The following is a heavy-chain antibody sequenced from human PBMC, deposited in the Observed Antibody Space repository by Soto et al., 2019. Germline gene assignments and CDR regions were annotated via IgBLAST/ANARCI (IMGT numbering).Heavy chain of an antibody. CDR2: INAGNGNT. V-gene: IGHV1-3*05. Sequence: QVQLVQSGAEEKKPGASVKVSCKASGYTFTSYAMHWVRQAPGQRLEWMGWINAGNGNTKYSQKFQGRVTITRDTSASTAYMELSSLRSEGTAVYYCARAWVVVTAPDYWGQRTLVTVSS. CDR3: ARAWVVVTAPDY. J-gene: IGHJ4*02. D-gene: IGHD2-21*02. CDR1: GYTFTSYA.